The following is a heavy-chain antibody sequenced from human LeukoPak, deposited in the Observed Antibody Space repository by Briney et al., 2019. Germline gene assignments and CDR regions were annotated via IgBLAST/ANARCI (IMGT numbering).Heavy chain of an antibody. CDR3: ARRYDYGTLSCFDY. V-gene: IGHV7-4-1*02. CDR2: INTNTGNP. J-gene: IGHJ4*02. D-gene: IGHD4-17*01. Sequence: ASVKVSCKASGYTFTSNALGWVRQAPGQGLEWMGWINTNTGNPTYAQGFTGRFVFSLDTSVSTAYLQISSLKAEDTAVYYCARRYDYGTLSCFDYWGQGTLVTVSS. CDR1: GYTFTSNA.